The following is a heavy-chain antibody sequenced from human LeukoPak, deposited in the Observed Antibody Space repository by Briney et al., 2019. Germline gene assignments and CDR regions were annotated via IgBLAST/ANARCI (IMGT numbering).Heavy chain of an antibody. Sequence: GGSLRLSCAASGFTFSSYSMNWVRQAPGKGLEWVSSISSSSSYIYYADSVKGRFTISRDNAKNSLYLQMNSLRAEDTAVYYCARVKVEDWYCDLWGRGTLVTVSS. V-gene: IGHV3-21*01. CDR2: ISSSSSYI. J-gene: IGHJ2*01. CDR3: ARVKVEDWYCDL. D-gene: IGHD1-26*01. CDR1: GFTFSSYS.